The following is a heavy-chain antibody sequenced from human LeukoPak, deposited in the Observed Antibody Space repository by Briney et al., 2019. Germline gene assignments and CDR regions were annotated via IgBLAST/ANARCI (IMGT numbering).Heavy chain of an antibody. CDR2: ISYDGSDK. D-gene: IGHD2-21*02. CDR1: GFTFSIYA. J-gene: IGHJ4*02. Sequence: PGGSLRLSCAASGFTFSIYAMHWVRQAPGKGLEWVAVISYDGSDKYYADSVKGRFTISRDNSKNTLYLQMNSLRAEDTAVYYCAKVYWGGGDLAAFDYWGQGTLVTVSS. CDR3: AKVYWGGGDLAAFDY. V-gene: IGHV3-30*04.